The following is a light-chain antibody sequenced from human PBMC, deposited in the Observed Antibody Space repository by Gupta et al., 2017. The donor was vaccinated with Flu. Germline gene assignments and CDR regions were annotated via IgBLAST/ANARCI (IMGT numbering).Light chain of an antibody. CDR3: SSYTSSSTYV. Sequence: QSALTQPPSVSGSPGQSVTISCTGTSSDIGSYNRVSWYHQPPGTAPKLMIYEVSNRTSGVPNRFSGSKSGNTASLTISGLQAEDEADYYCSSYTSSSTYVFGTGTKVTVL. CDR1: SSDIGSYNR. V-gene: IGLV2-18*02. J-gene: IGLJ1*01. CDR2: EVS.